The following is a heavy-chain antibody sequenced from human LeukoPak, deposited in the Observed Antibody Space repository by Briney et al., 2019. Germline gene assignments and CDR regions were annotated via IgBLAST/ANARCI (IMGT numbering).Heavy chain of an antibody. CDR2: IYYSGST. J-gene: IGHJ6*03. Sequence: ASETLSLTCTVSGASISSYYWSWIRQPPGKGLEWIGYIYYSGSTNYNPSLKSRATISVDTSKNQFSLKLSSVTAADTAVYYCARGRYNYYYYYYMDVWGKGTTVTVSS. V-gene: IGHV4-59*01. D-gene: IGHD5-18*01. CDR3: ARGRYNYYYYYYMDV. CDR1: GASISSYY.